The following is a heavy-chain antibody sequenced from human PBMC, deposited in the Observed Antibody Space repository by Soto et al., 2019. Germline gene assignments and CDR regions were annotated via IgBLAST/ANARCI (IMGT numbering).Heavy chain of an antibody. CDR1: GFTFSRYG. Sequence: QVQLVESGGGVVQPGRSLRLSCAASGFTFSRYGMHWVRQAPGKGLEWVAAIWYDGNNNFYDDSVRGRFTISRHNSKNTLYLQMNALRAKATAVYYCASGHYQDSSCHLDSWGQGALVTVSS. CDR3: ASGHYQDSSCHLDS. CDR2: IWYDGNNN. D-gene: IGHD3-22*01. V-gene: IGHV3-33*01. J-gene: IGHJ4*02.